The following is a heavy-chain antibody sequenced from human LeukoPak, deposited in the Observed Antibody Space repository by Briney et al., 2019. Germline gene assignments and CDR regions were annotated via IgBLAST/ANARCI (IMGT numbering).Heavy chain of an antibody. CDR3: ATARNFRFEY. CDR2: MNGEGTTI. CDR1: GLTFRTTW. J-gene: IGHJ4*02. Sequence: GSLRLSCATSGLTFRTTWMHWVRQAPGKGLMWVSRMNGEGTTIDYADSVKGRFTVSRDYAKNTLFLEMNNLRTEDTALYFCATARNFRFEYWGQGSLVIVSA. V-gene: IGHV3-74*01. D-gene: IGHD1-7*01.